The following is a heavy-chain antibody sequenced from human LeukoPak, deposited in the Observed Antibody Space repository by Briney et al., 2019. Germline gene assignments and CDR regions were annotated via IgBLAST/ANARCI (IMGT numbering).Heavy chain of an antibody. CDR2: IYGGGNT. CDR1: RFTVGSSY. V-gene: IGHV3-53*01. D-gene: IGHD4-23*01. Sequence: GGSLRLSCAASRFTVGSSYMNWVRQAPGKGLEWVSLIYGGGNTYYADSVKGRFTISRDNAKNTLYLQMNSLRAEDTAVYYCARRGDGGRSFAYWGQGTLVTVSS. J-gene: IGHJ4*02. CDR3: ARRGDGGRSFAY.